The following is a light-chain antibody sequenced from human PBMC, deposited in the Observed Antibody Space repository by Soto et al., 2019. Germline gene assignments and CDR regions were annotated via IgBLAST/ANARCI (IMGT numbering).Light chain of an antibody. CDR1: ISDVGSHNL. Sequence: QSVLAQPASVPGCPGQSITISCTGTISDVGSHNLVSWYQQHPDKAPKLIIYEVNERPSGVSSRFSGSKSGNTASLTVSGLQPDDEADYHCCSFAGSNPFPYVFGTGTKVTVL. CDR3: CSFAGSNPFPYV. J-gene: IGLJ1*01. V-gene: IGLV2-23*02. CDR2: EVN.